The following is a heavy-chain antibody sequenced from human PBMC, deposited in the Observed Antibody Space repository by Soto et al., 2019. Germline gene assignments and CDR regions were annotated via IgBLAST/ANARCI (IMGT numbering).Heavy chain of an antibody. J-gene: IGHJ4*02. D-gene: IGHD6-13*01. CDR3: ARGSSNWAYYFDF. V-gene: IGHV3-48*02. CDR1: GFTFSSYS. Sequence: EVHLVESGGGLVQPGGSLRLSCAASGFTFSSYSLNWVRQAPGKGLEWVSYITSSGTTVYYADSGRGRFTISRDNAKSSLYLPMNSLRDDDTAVYYCARGSSNWAYYFDFWGQGTLVTVSS. CDR2: ITSSGTTV.